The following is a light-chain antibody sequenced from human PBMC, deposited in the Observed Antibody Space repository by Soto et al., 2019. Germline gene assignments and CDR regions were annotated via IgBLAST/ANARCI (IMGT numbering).Light chain of an antibody. V-gene: IGLV1-44*01. Sequence: QSVLTQPPSASGTPGQRVTISCSGSSSNIGSNTVAWYQQLPGTAPKLLIYGDNQRPSGVPDRFSGSKSDTSASLAISGLQSEDEADYYCTAWDDSLNGVLFGGGTKVTVL. CDR2: GDN. CDR3: TAWDDSLNGVL. CDR1: SSNIGSNT. J-gene: IGLJ2*01.